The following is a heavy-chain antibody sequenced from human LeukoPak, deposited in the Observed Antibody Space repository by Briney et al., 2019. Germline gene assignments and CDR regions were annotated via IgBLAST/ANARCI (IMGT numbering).Heavy chain of an antibody. J-gene: IGHJ3*02. CDR3: AKDLNSTYNYDSSGYEDAFDI. Sequence: GGSLRLSCAASGFTVSSNYMSWVRQAPGKGLEWVSVIYSGGSTYYADSVKGRFTISRDNSKNTLYLQMNSLRAEDTAVYYCAKDLNSTYNYDSSGYEDAFDIWGQGTMVTVSS. V-gene: IGHV3-53*01. D-gene: IGHD3-22*01. CDR1: GFTVSSNY. CDR2: IYSGGST.